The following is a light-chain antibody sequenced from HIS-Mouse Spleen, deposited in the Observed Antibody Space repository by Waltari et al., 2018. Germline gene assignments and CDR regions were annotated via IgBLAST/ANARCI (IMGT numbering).Light chain of an antibody. CDR1: QSLLHSNGYNY. V-gene: IGKV2-28*01. CDR2: LGS. J-gene: IGKJ3*01. CDR3: MQALQTPFT. Sequence: DIVMTQSPLPLPVTPGEPASISCRSSQSLLHSNGYNYSDWYLQKPGQSPQLLIYLGSNRASGVPDRFSGSGSGTDFTLKISRVEAEDVGVYYCMQALQTPFTFGPGTKVDIK.